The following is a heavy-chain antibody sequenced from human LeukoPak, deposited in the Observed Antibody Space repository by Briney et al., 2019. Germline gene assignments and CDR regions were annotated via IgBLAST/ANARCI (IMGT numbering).Heavy chain of an antibody. V-gene: IGHV5-51*01. CDR3: ARGGDSGYDRFDY. Sequence: GESLKITCKGSGYTFTNYCIGWVRQMHGKGLEWMGRFHPGDSGTRYSPSFQGQVTFSADKSISTAYLQWSSLKTSDTAMYFCARGGDSGYDRFDYWGQGTLVTVSS. CDR2: FHPGDSGT. D-gene: IGHD5-12*01. CDR1: GYTFTNYC. J-gene: IGHJ4*02.